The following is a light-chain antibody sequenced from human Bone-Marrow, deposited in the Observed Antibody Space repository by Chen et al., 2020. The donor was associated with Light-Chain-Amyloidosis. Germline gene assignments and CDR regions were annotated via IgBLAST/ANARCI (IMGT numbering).Light chain of an antibody. CDR3: QQYGTSPLT. J-gene: IGKJ4*01. Sequence: IALTQSPGTLSLSPGEGANLSCRASQTISSNYLTWYQQKFGQAPRLLMYGSSSRATGIPDRFTGSGSGTDFTLTINRLEPEDFAMYYCQQYGTSPLTFGGGIKVEIK. CDR1: QTISSNY. V-gene: IGKV3-20*01. CDR2: GSS.